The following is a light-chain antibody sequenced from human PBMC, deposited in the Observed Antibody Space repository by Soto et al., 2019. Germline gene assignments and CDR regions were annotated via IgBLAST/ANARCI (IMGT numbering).Light chain of an antibody. CDR2: DNR. V-gene: IGLV1-51*01. CDR1: SSNIGNNY. J-gene: IGLJ2*01. CDR3: GTWDSSLSVGV. Sequence: QSVLTQPPSVSAAPGQKVTISRSGSSSNIGNNYVAWYQQLPGTAPKLFIYDNRQRPSGIPDRFSGSKSGTSATLDITGLQTGDEADYYCGTWDSSLSVGVFGGGTKLTVL.